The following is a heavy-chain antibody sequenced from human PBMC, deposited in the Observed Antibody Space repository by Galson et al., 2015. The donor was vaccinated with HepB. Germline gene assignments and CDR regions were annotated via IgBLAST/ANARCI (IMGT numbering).Heavy chain of an antibody. V-gene: IGHV1-2*04. Sequence: SVKVSCKASGYTFTSYAMHWGRQAPGQGLEWMGWINPNSGGTNNAQKFQGWVTMTRDTSISTAYMELSRLRSDDTAVYYCARGYYYDSSGYYSSDAFDIWGQGTMVTVSS. CDR2: INPNSGGT. CDR1: GYTFTSYA. J-gene: IGHJ3*02. CDR3: ARGYYYDSSGYYSSDAFDI. D-gene: IGHD3-22*01.